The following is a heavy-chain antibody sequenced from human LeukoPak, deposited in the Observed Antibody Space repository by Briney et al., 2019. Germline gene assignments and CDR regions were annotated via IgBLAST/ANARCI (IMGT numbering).Heavy chain of an antibody. V-gene: IGHV4-34*01. J-gene: IGHJ4*02. CDR3: ARGLPAVAAPFDY. CDR2: INHSGST. CDR1: GFTFSTYA. Sequence: GSLRLSCAASGFTFSTYAMDWVRQAPGKGLEWIGEINHSGSTNYNPSLKSRVTISVDTSKNQFSLKLSSVTAADTAVYYCARGLPAVAAPFDYWGQGTLVTVSS. D-gene: IGHD2-15*01.